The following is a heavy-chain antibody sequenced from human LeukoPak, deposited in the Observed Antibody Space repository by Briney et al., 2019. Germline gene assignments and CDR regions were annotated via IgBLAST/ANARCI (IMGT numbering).Heavy chain of an antibody. V-gene: IGHV3-23*01. D-gene: IGHD5-18*01. CDR1: GFTFSNYA. CDR3: AQGRLGYSYGAFDH. Sequence: GGSLRLSCAASGFTFSNYAMSWVRQAPGKRLEWVSVISGSGGSTNFADSVKGRFTSSRDNSKNTLYLQMHSLRVEDTAVYYCAQGRLGYSYGAFDHWGQGTLVTVSS. CDR2: ISGSGGST. J-gene: IGHJ4*02.